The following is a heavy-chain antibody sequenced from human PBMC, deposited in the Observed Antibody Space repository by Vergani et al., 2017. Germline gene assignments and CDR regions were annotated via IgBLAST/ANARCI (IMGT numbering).Heavy chain of an antibody. Sequence: QVTLKESGPALVKPTQTLTLTCTFSGCSLSTSGMRVSWIRQPPGKALEWLARIDCDDDKFYSTSLKTRLTISKDTSKNQVVLTMTNMDPVDTATYYCARSSNWGSTGFDYWGQGTLVTVSS. CDR2: IDCDDDK. V-gene: IGHV2-70*04. CDR1: GCSLSTSGMR. J-gene: IGHJ4*02. D-gene: IGHD7-27*01. CDR3: ARSSNWGSTGFDY.